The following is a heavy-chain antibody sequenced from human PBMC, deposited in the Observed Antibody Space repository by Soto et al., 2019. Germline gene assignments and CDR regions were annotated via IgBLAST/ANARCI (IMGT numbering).Heavy chain of an antibody. CDR3: ARTGDYLVDY. CDR1: GFTFRSYT. Sequence: GSLRLSCVASGFTFRSYTMNWVRQAPGKGLEWVSAIRGFSPYTFYADSVKSRITINPDTSKNQFSLQLRSVTPDDTAMYYCARTGDYLVDYWGQGTLVTVSS. D-gene: IGHD7-27*01. V-gene: IGHV3-21*01. CDR2: IRGFSPYT. J-gene: IGHJ4*02.